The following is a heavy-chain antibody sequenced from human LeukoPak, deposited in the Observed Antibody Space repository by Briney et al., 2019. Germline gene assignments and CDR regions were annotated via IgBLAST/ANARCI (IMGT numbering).Heavy chain of an antibody. CDR2: INHSGST. D-gene: IGHD6-13*01. J-gene: IGHJ4*02. CDR3: ARGAAAFDY. Sequence: SETLSLTCAVYGGSFSGYYWSWIRQPPGKGLEWIGEINHSGSTNYNPSLKSRVTISVDTSKNQFSLKLSSVTRADTAVYYCARGAAAFDYWGQGTLVTVSS. CDR1: GGSFSGYY. V-gene: IGHV4-34*01.